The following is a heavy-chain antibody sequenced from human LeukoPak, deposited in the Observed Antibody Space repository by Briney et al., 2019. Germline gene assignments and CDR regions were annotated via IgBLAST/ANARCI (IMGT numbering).Heavy chain of an antibody. V-gene: IGHV1-2*02. CDR3: ARDGRIAAAGTSSWFDP. CDR1: GYSFTGYY. J-gene: IGHJ5*02. Sequence: ASVKVSCKASGYSFTGYYMHWVRQAPGQGLEWMGWINPNSGGTNYAQKFQGRVTMTRDTSISTAYMELSRPRSDDTAVYYCARDGRIAAAGTSSWFDPWGQGTLVTVSS. CDR2: INPNSGGT. D-gene: IGHD6-13*01.